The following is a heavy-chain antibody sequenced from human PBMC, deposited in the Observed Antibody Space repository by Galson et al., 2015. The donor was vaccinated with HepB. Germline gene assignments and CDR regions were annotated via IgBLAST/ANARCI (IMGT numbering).Heavy chain of an antibody. Sequence: SLRLSCAASGFTFSSYSMNWVRQAPGKGLEWVSSISSSSSYIYYADSVKGRFTISRDNAKNSLYLQMNSLRAEDTAVYYCAGNDYDFWSGYLLWGQGTMVTVSS. CDR1: GFTFSSYS. CDR3: AGNDYDFWSGYLL. D-gene: IGHD3-3*01. V-gene: IGHV3-21*01. J-gene: IGHJ3*01. CDR2: ISSSSSYI.